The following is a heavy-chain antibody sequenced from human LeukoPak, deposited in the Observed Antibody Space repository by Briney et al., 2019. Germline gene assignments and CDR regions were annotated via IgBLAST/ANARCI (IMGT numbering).Heavy chain of an antibody. J-gene: IGHJ4*02. CDR3: ARDSFETDIDY. Sequence: GGSLRLSCVASGFSFSRYWMSWVRQAPGKGLEWEANIKEDGSEQYYADSLKGRFTISRDNVKSSLYLHINSLRAEDTAVYYCARDSFETDIDYWGQGTLVTVSS. D-gene: IGHD1-14*01. V-gene: IGHV3-7*01. CDR2: IKEDGSEQ. CDR1: GFSFSRYW.